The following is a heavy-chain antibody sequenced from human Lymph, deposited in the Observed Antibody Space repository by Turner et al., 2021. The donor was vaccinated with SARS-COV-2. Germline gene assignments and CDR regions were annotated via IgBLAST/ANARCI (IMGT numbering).Heavy chain of an antibody. Sequence: EVQLVESGGGLIKPGGSLRPSCAASGFTFSSYSMNWVRQAPGKGLEWVSSITFTSSYISYADSVKGRFTISRDNAKNSLYLQMNSLRAEDTAVYYCARGPPDFPYYFDYWGQGTLVTVSS. CDR3: ARGPPDFPYYFDY. V-gene: IGHV3-21*01. J-gene: IGHJ4*02. D-gene: IGHD2-21*02. CDR1: GFTFSSYS. CDR2: ITFTSSYI.